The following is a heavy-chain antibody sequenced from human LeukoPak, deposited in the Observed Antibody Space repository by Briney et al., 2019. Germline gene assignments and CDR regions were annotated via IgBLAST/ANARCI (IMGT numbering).Heavy chain of an antibody. CDR3: AKNYDTSGYYGGV. D-gene: IGHD3-22*01. CDR1: RFTFSSYA. V-gene: IGHV3-23*01. Sequence: GGSLRLSCAASRFTFSSYAMSWVRQAPGKGLEWVSAISGSGDSTYYADSVKGRFTISRDNSKNTLYLQMNSLRAEDTAVYYCAKNYDTSGYYGGVWGQGTLVTVSS. CDR2: ISGSGDST. J-gene: IGHJ4*02.